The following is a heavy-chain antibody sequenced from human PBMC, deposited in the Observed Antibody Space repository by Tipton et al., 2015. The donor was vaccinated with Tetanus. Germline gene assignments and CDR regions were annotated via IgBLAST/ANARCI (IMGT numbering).Heavy chain of an antibody. CDR2: ISSSSRYI. Sequence: SLRLSCAASGFTLSRYTLNWVRQAPGKGLEWVSSISSSSRYIYYADSVKGRFTISRDNAKNSLYLQMISLRVEDTTMYYCARDHLKGARGGRFAFDLWGQGTVVTVSS. V-gene: IGHV3-21*01. D-gene: IGHD3-16*01. J-gene: IGHJ3*01. CDR3: ARDHLKGARGGRFAFDL. CDR1: GFTLSRYT.